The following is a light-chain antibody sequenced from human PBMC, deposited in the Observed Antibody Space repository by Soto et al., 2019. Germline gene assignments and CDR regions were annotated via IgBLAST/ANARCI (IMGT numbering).Light chain of an antibody. CDR1: TGEVTSGYF. J-gene: IGLJ2*01. CDR3: LLYLSHHGRL. CDR2: NTD. Sequence: QAVVTQEPSLTVSPGGTVTLTCASSTGEVTSGYFPNWIQQKPGQPPRSLIYNTDNKYSWTPAGFSGSLLGGKAALTLSGVQPEDEADYYCLLYLSHHGRLFGGGTKLPVL. V-gene: IGLV7-43*01.